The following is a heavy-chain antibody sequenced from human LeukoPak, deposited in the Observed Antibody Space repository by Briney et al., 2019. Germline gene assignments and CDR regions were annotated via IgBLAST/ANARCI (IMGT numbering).Heavy chain of an antibody. J-gene: IGHJ4*02. V-gene: IGHV4-39*01. CDR2: IYYSGST. CDR3: ALIEEYFDY. Sequence: PSETLSLTCTVSGGSISSSSYYWGWIRQPPGKGLEWIGSIYYSGSTYYNPSLKSRVTIPVDTSKNQFSLKLSSVTAADTAVYYCALIEEYFDYWGQGTLVTVSS. CDR1: GGSISSSSYY.